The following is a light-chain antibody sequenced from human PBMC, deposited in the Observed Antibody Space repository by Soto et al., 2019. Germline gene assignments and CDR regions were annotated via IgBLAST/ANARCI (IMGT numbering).Light chain of an antibody. Sequence: DIQMTQSPSTLSSSVGDRVTITFRASQSMSSRLAWYQQKPGKAPKLLIYDVSSLESGVPSRFSGSGSGTEFTLTNSSLQPDDFAVFHCHQTYSAPIPFGQGARLEI. CDR3: HQTYSAPIP. J-gene: IGKJ5*01. CDR1: QSMSSR. CDR2: DVS. V-gene: IGKV1-5*01.